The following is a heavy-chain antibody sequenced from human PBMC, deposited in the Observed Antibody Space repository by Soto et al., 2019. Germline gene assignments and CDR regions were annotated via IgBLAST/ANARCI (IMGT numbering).Heavy chain of an antibody. V-gene: IGHV1-3*01. J-gene: IGHJ4*02. CDR1: GYTFTSYA. Sequence: QVQLVQSGAEVKKPGASVKVSCKASGYTFTSYAMHWVRQAPGQRREWMGWINDGNGNTKDSQKSQGRVTINRDTSASTAYVELSSLRSEETAVYYCAIGPGGPDGPGDYWGQGTLVTVSS. CDR2: INDGNGNT. CDR3: AIGPGGPDGPGDY. D-gene: IGHD2-15*01.